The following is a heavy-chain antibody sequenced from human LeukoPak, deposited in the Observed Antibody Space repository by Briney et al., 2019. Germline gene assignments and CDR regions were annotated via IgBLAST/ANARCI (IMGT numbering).Heavy chain of an antibody. CDR1: GFTFSRYW. V-gene: IGHV3-74*03. J-gene: IGHJ5*02. CDR3: ARAGGPEGGFDP. CDR2: INSDGSGT. D-gene: IGHD3-10*01. Sequence: PGGSLRLSCAASGFTFSRYWMHWVRQAPGKGLVWVSRINSDGSGTMYADSVKGRFTISRDNAKNTLYLQMNSLRAEDTAVYYCARAGGPEGGFDPWGQGTLVTVSS.